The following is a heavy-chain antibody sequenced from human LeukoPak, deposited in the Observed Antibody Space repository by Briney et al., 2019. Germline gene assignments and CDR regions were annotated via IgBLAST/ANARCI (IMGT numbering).Heavy chain of an antibody. D-gene: IGHD2-2*02. Sequence: GGSVRLSCAASGFTFSSYSMNWVRQAPGKGLEWVSSISSSSSYIYYADSVKGRFTISRDNAKNSLYLQMNSLRAEDTAVYYCARDGAGYCSSTSCYNYYYGMDVWGQGTTVTVSS. CDR3: ARDGAGYCSSTSCYNYYYGMDV. CDR1: GFTFSSYS. CDR2: ISSSSSYI. V-gene: IGHV3-21*01. J-gene: IGHJ6*02.